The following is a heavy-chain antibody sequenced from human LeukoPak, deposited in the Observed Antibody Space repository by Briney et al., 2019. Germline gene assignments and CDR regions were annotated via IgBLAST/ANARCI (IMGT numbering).Heavy chain of an antibody. D-gene: IGHD3-3*01. CDR3: AKGGNKYYDFWIEY. V-gene: IGHV3-9*01. CDR2: ISWNSGSI. J-gene: IGHJ4*02. Sequence: GGSLRLSCAASGFSFDDYAIHWVRQGPGKGLEWVAGISWNSGSIGYADSVKGRFTISRDNAKNSLFLQMNSLRVEDTALYYGAKGGNKYYDFWIEYWGQGTLVTVSS. CDR1: GFSFDDYA.